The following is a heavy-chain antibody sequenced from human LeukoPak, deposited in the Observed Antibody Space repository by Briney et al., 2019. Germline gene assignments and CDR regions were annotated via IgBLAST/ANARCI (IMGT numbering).Heavy chain of an antibody. V-gene: IGHV3-15*01. J-gene: IGHJ4*02. CDR3: TTGDESSAYRYLDY. Sequence: GGSLRLSCAASGFIFSNYPMHWVRQAPGKGLEWVGRIKSKTDGGTTDFAAPVKGRFTISRDDSKNTLYLQMNNLKTEDTAVYYCTTGDESSAYRYLDYWGQGTLVTVSS. CDR2: IKSKTDGGTT. CDR1: GFIFSNYP. D-gene: IGHD3-22*01.